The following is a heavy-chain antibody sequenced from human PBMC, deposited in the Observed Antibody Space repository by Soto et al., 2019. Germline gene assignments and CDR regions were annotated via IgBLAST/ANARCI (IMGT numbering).Heavy chain of an antibody. Sequence: EVQLVESGGGLVQPGGTLRLSCAASGYTFGSYSMNWVRQAPGKGLEWVSYISSSSSSIYYADSVKGRFTISRDNAKNSQYLQMNSLRDEDTAVYYCAREGGSLNWFDPWGQGTLVTVSS. CDR1: GYTFGSYS. CDR2: ISSSSSSI. V-gene: IGHV3-48*02. CDR3: AREGGSLNWFDP. D-gene: IGHD1-26*01. J-gene: IGHJ5*02.